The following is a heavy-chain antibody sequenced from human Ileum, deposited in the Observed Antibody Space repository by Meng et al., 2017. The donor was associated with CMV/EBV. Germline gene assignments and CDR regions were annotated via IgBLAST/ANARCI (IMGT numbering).Heavy chain of an antibody. CDR2: INPNGSST. J-gene: IGHJ5*02. Sequence: SCKASGYIFTRYYMHWVRQAPGHGVEWMGIINPNGSSTTYAQKFQGRVTMTSDTSTSTVYMELSSLRSEDTAVYYCARDSLTGTGTGPWGQGTLVTVSS. V-gene: IGHV1-46*01. CDR1: GYIFTRYY. CDR3: ARDSLTGTGTGP. D-gene: IGHD1-7*01.